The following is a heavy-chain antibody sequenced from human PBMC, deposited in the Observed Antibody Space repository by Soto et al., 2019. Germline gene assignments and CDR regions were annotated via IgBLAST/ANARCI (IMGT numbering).Heavy chain of an antibody. J-gene: IGHJ6*03. CDR2: MNPNSGNT. V-gene: IGHV1-8*01. CDR3: ARGVSNNYYRRGDYYMDV. D-gene: IGHD3-22*01. Sequence: ASVKVSCKASGYTFTSYDINWVRQATGQGLEWMGWMNPNSGNTGYAQKFQGRVTMTRNTSISAAYMELSSLGSEDTAVYYCARGVSNNYYRRGDYYMDVWGKGTTVTVSS. CDR1: GYTFTSYD.